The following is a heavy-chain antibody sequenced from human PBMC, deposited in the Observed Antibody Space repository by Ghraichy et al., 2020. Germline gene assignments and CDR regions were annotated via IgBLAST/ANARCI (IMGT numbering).Heavy chain of an antibody. CDR1: GGSFRGYY. J-gene: IGHJ6*02. CDR2: INHSGST. Sequence: SETLSLTCAVYGGSFRGYYWSWIRQPPGKGLEWIGEINHSGSTHYNPSLKSRVTISVDTSKNQFSLKLGSVTAADTAVYYCARGRPHNYYYESSGYPYYYDGIDVCCQEGTVAVSS. CDR3: ARGRPHNYYYESSGYPYYYDGIDV. V-gene: IGHV4-34*01. D-gene: IGHD3-22*01.